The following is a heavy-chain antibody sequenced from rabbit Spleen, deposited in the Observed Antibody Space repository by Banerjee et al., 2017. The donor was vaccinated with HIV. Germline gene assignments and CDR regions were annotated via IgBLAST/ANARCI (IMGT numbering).Heavy chain of an antibody. Sequence: QEQLEESGGGLVQPEGSLTLTCTASGFSFSSGYDIVWVRQAPGKGLEWIGYIYSSIHYTYYASWAKGRFTISKTSSTTVTLQMTSLTAADTATYFCARDTGSSFSSYGMDLWGPGTLVTVS. CDR3: ARDTGSSFSSYGMDL. D-gene: IGHD8-1*01. V-gene: IGHV1S45*01. CDR1: GFSFSSGYD. J-gene: IGHJ6*01. CDR2: IYSSIHYT.